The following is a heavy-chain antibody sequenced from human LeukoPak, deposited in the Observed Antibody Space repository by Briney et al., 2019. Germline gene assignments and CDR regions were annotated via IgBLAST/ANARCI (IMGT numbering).Heavy chain of an antibody. CDR3: ARTEYYFDH. J-gene: IGHJ4*02. D-gene: IGHD3-10*01. V-gene: IGHV4-59*01. CDR1: GSSISSYY. Sequence: LETLSLTCTVSGSSISSYYWSWIRQPPGKGLEWIGYIFLSGSTKYNPSLQSRVTISIDTSKSQFSLRLNSVTAADTAVYYCARTEYYFDHWGRGTLVTVSS. CDR2: IFLSGST.